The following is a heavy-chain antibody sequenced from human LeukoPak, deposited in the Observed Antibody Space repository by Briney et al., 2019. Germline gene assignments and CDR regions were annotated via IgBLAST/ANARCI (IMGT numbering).Heavy chain of an antibody. J-gene: IGHJ6*03. Sequence: PGGSLGLSCAASGFTFSSYEMNWVRQAPGKGLEWVSYISSGGSTIYYADSVKGRFTISRDNAKNSLYLQMNSLRAEDTAVYYCARAALGGGGSYYYYYYMDVWGKGTTVTISS. CDR1: GFTFSSYE. D-gene: IGHD2-15*01. V-gene: IGHV3-48*03. CDR2: ISSGGSTI. CDR3: ARAALGGGGSYYYYYYMDV.